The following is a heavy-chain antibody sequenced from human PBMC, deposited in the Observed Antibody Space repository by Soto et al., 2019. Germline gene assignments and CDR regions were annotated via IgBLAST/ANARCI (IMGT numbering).Heavy chain of an antibody. Sequence: GGSLRLSCTASGFTSSDYYISWIRQAPGKGLEWVSYISSSGVYTNYADSVKGRFTISRDNSKNSLYLQMNTLRAEDTAVYYCAKDHPDYGDYWGQGTLVTVSS. CDR3: AKDHPDYGDY. CDR2: ISSSGVYT. J-gene: IGHJ4*02. D-gene: IGHD4-17*01. V-gene: IGHV3-11*05. CDR1: GFTSSDYY.